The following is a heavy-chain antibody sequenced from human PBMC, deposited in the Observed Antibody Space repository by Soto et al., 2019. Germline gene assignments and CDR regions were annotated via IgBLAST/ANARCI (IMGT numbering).Heavy chain of an antibody. CDR3: ASNRYSSSWEIFDY. J-gene: IGHJ4*02. V-gene: IGHV1-3*01. D-gene: IGHD6-13*01. CDR1: GYTFTSYA. CDR2: INAGNGNT. Sequence: QVQLVQSGAEVKKPGASVKVSCKASGYTFTSYAMHWVRQAPGQRLEWMGWINAGNGNTKYSKKFQGRVTITRDTSASTAYMELSSLRSEDTAVYYCASNRYSSSWEIFDYWGQGTLVTVSS.